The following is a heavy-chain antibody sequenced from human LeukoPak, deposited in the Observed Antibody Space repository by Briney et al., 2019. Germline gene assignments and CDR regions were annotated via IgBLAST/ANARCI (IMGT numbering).Heavy chain of an antibody. J-gene: IGHJ4*02. Sequence: SETLSLTCTVSVGSISSYYWSWIRESPGKGLEWIGYIYYSGSTNYNPSLKSRVTISVDTSKNQFSLKLSSVTAADTAVYYCARAAYDFWSGYYYYFDYWRQGTLVTVSS. CDR1: VGSISSYY. D-gene: IGHD3-3*01. CDR2: IYYSGST. V-gene: IGHV4-59*08. CDR3: ARAAYDFWSGYYYYFDY.